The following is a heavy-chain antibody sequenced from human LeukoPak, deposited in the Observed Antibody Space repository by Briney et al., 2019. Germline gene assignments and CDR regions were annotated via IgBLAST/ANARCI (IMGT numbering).Heavy chain of an antibody. CDR3: ARGGYDSSSWPHMDV. V-gene: IGHV4-30-2*01. J-gene: IGHJ6*03. CDR2: IYHSGST. Sequence: SQTLSLTCTVSGGSISSGGYYWSWIRQPPGKGLEWIGYIYHSGSTYYNPSLKSRVTISVDRSKNQFSLKLSSVTAADTAVYYCARGGYDSSSWPHMDVWGKGTTVTVSS. D-gene: IGHD6-13*01. CDR1: GGSISSGGYY.